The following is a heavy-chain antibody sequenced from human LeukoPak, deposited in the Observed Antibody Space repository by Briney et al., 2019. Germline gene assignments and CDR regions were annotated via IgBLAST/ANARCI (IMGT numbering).Heavy chain of an antibody. CDR1: GGSISSSSYY. CDR3: ARRHRGYSYGYGDY. J-gene: IGHJ4*02. CDR2: IYYSGST. Sequence: SETLSLTRTVSGGSISSSSYYWGWIRQPPGKGLEWIGSIYYSGSTYYNPSLKSRVTISVDTSKNQLSLKLSSVTAADTAVYYCARRHRGYSYGYGDYWGQGTLVTVSS. D-gene: IGHD5-18*01. V-gene: IGHV4-39*01.